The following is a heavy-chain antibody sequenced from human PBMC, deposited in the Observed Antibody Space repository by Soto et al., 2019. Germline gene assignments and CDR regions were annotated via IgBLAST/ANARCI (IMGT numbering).Heavy chain of an antibody. J-gene: IGHJ6*02. Sequence: GASVKVSCKASGGTFSSYAISWVRQAPGQGLEWMGGIIPIFGTANYAQKFQGRVTITADESTSTAYMELSSLRSEDTAVYYCARKAYCGGDCYSEEYYYGMDVWGQGTTVTSP. CDR3: ARKAYCGGDCYSEEYYYGMDV. V-gene: IGHV1-69*13. CDR1: GGTFSSYA. CDR2: IIPIFGTA. D-gene: IGHD2-21*02.